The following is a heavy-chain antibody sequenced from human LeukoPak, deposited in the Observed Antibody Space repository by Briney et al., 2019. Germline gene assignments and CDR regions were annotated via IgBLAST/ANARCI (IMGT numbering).Heavy chain of an antibody. CDR3: AKEVQIVVLATTLIS. CDR2: ISYGGSNK. D-gene: IGHD3-22*01. Sequence: PGRSLRLSCAASGFTFSSYGMHWVRQAPGKGLEWVAVISYGGSNKYYADSVKGRFTISRDNSKNTLYLQMNSLRAEDTAVYYCAKEVQIVVLATTLISWGQGTLVTVSS. V-gene: IGHV3-30*18. CDR1: GFTFSSYG. J-gene: IGHJ4*02.